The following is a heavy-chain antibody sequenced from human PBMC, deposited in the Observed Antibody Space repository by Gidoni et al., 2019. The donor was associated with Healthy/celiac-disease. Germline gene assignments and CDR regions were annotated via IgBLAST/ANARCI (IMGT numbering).Heavy chain of an antibody. CDR2: INHSGST. D-gene: IGHD3-10*01. CDR1: GGSFSGYY. CDR3: ARAGGSGSYWGY. V-gene: IGHV4-34*01. Sequence: QVQLQQWGAGLLKPSETLSLTCAVYGGSFSGYYWSWIRQPPGKGLEWIGEINHSGSTNYNPSLKSRVTISVDTSKNQFSLKLSSVTAADTAVYYCARAGGSGSYWGYWGQGTLVTVSS. J-gene: IGHJ4*02.